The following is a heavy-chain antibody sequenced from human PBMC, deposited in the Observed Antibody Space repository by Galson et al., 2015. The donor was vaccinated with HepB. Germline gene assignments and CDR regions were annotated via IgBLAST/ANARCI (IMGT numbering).Heavy chain of an antibody. V-gene: IGHV3-30*18. Sequence: SLRLSCAASGFSFSNYGMHWVRQAPGKGLEWVAVISYDGSNKNYSDSVKGRFTISRDNSKNTLYVQMNSLRPEDTALYYCAKEFRRGSSGWYVTPYGMDVWGQGTTVTVSS. CDR2: ISYDGSNK. CDR1: GFSFSNYG. D-gene: IGHD6-19*01. J-gene: IGHJ6*02. CDR3: AKEFRRGSSGWYVTPYGMDV.